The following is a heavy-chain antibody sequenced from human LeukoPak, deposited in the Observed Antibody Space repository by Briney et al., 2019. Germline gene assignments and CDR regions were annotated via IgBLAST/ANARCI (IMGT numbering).Heavy chain of an antibody. CDR3: ARDHPGTAMVPYFDY. CDR1: GYTFTSYG. Sequence: GASVKVSCKASGYTFTSYGISWVRQAPGQGLEWMGWISAYNGDTNYAQKLQGRVTMTTDTSTSTDYMELRSLRSDDTAVYYCARDHPGTAMVPYFDYWGQGTLVTVSS. V-gene: IGHV1-18*01. D-gene: IGHD5-18*01. CDR2: ISAYNGDT. J-gene: IGHJ4*02.